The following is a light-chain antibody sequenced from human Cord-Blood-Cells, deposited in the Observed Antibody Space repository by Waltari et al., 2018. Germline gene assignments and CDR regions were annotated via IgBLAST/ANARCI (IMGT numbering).Light chain of an antibody. CDR1: QSVSSY. Sequence: EIVLTQSPATLSLSPGERATLSCRPSQSVSSYLAWYQQKPGQAPRLLIYDASNRATGIPARFSGSASGTDFTLTISSLEPEDFAVYYCQQRSNWPPLTFGGGTKVEIK. CDR3: QQRSNWPPLT. J-gene: IGKJ4*01. CDR2: DAS. V-gene: IGKV3-11*01.